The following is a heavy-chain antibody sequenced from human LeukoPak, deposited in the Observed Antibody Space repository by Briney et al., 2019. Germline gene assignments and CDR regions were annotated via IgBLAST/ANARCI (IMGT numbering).Heavy chain of an antibody. J-gene: IGHJ3*02. CDR1: GFTVSSNY. CDR3: AREVPYCSGGSCYSRAFDI. V-gene: IGHV3-66*01. D-gene: IGHD2-15*01. CDR2: IYSGGST. Sequence: GGSLRLSCAASGFTVSSNYMSWVRQAPGKGLEWVSVIYSGGSTYYADFVKGRFTIPRDNSKNTLYLQMNSLRAEDTAVYYCAREVPYCSGGSCYSRAFDIWGQGTMVTVSS.